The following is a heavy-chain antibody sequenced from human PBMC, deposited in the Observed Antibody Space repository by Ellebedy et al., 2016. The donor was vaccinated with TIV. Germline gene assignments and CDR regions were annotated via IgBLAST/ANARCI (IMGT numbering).Heavy chain of an antibody. D-gene: IGHD6-13*01. J-gene: IGHJ6*02. V-gene: IGHV4-59*08. CDR2: VYYSGNT. Sequence: SETLSLTCTVSGGSISSYYWSWIRQPPGQGLEWIGYVYYSGNTNYNPSLKSRVTISLDTSKNQFSLNLSSVTAADTAVYYCARGVVAAAGRDGMDVWGQGTTVTVSS. CDR1: GGSISSYY. CDR3: ARGVVAAAGRDGMDV.